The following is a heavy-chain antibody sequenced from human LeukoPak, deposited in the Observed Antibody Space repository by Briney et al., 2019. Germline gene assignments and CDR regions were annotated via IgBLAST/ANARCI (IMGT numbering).Heavy chain of an antibody. CDR1: GFIFRNYA. Sequence: GGSLRLSCAASGFIFRNYAMHWVRQAPGKGLEYVSAISSSGDNTYYGNSVRGRFTISRDNSKNTLFLQMGSLRVEDTPVYYCVSDERGLAIDYWGQGTLVTVSS. V-gene: IGHV3-64*01. CDR3: VSDERGLAIDY. J-gene: IGHJ4*02. CDR2: ISSSGDNT. D-gene: IGHD5-12*01.